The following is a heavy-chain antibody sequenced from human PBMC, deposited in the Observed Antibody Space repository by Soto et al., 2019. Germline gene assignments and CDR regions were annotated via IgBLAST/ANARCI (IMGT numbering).Heavy chain of an antibody. V-gene: IGHV1-8*01. CDR3: ARGNVLRFLEWFHTPNYYYYSTMDV. CDR2: MNPNSGNT. CDR1: GYTFTSYD. J-gene: IGHJ6*02. Sequence: ASVKVSCKASGYTFTSYDINWVRQATGQGLEWMGWMNPNSGNTGYAQKFQGRVTMTRNTSISTAYMELSSLRSEDTAVYYCARGNVLRFLEWFHTPNYYYYSTMDVWGQGTTVTVSS. D-gene: IGHD3-3*01.